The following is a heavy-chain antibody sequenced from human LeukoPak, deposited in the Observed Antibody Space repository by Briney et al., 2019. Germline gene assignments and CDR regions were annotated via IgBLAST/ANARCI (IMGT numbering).Heavy chain of an antibody. V-gene: IGHV3-53*01. J-gene: IGHJ5*01. D-gene: IGHD6-25*01. CDR3: ASDSGSNWFGY. Sequence: PGGSLRLSCAVSGFSVSTKNMNWVRQAPGKGLEWVSIVYRGGNTDYADSVKGRFTIPRDNSKNTLFLQMNSLRAEDTAVYYCASDSGSNWFGYWGQGTLVTVSS. CDR2: VYRGGNT. CDR1: GFSVSTKN.